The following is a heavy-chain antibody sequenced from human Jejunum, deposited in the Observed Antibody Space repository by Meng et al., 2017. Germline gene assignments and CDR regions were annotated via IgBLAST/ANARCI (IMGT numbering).Heavy chain of an antibody. J-gene: IGHJ5*02. CDR1: GESFSGYY. CDR3: ARRDYSNWFYP. Sequence: QVQLQQWGAGLLKPSETLSLNCAVHGESFSGYYWSWIRQPPGKGREWIGGIDDSGTTDYNPSLKSRVTMSVDTSKNQFSLKLGPVTAAETAVYYCARRDYSNWFYPWGQGTLVTVSS. CDR2: IDDSGTT. D-gene: IGHD4-11*01. V-gene: IGHV4-34*01.